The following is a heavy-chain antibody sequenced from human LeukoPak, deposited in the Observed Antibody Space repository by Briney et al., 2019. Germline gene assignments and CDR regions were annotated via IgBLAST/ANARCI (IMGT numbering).Heavy chain of an antibody. Sequence: GGSLRLSCAASGFTFSNYWMHWVRQAPGKGLVWVSRINSDGSSTTSADSVKGRFTISRDNAKNPLYLQMNSLRAEDTAVYYCAKGGATVIDYWGQGTLVTVSS. CDR2: INSDGSST. CDR3: AKGGATVIDY. V-gene: IGHV3-74*01. J-gene: IGHJ4*02. D-gene: IGHD4-17*01. CDR1: GFTFSNYW.